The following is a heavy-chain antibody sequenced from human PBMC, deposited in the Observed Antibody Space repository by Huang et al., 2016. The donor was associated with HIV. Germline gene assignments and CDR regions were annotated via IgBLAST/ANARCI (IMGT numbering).Heavy chain of an antibody. CDR2: IYPGDSDV. V-gene: IGHV5-51*01. J-gene: IGHJ2*01. CDR3: ARLTGSSDCWSSYYRNYWYVDT. CDR1: GYKFTSYW. Sequence: EVQLVQSGMEVKKPGESLRISCRASGYKFTSYWIAWVGQRSGKGLEFMGFIYPGDSDVKYSPSLDGQVIISVDKSMSTAYLQWGSLTAPDTATYYCARLTGSSDCWSSYYRNYWYVDTWGRGTLVSV. D-gene: IGHD3-3*01.